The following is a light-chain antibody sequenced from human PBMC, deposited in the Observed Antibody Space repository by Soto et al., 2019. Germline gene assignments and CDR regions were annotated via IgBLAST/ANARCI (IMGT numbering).Light chain of an antibody. J-gene: IGKJ1*01. CDR2: AAS. V-gene: IGKV1-39*01. CDR1: QSSSSY. Sequence: DIQMTQSPSSLSASVGDRVTITCRASQSSSSYLNWYQQKPGKAPKLLIYAASSLQSGVPSRFSGSGSGTDFTLTIISLKPEDFATYYCQQSYSPLWTFGQGNQVQIK. CDR3: QQSYSPLWT.